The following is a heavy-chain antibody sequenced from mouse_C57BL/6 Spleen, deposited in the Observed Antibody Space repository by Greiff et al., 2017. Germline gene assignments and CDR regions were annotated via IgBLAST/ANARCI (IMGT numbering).Heavy chain of an antibody. D-gene: IGHD1-1*01. J-gene: IGHJ2*01. CDR3: ARDYYGSSPWYFDY. Sequence: EVKLVESGGGLVKPGGSLKLSCAASGFTFSSYAMSWVRQTPEKRLEWVATISDGGSYTYYPDNVKGRFTISRDNAKNNLYLQMSHLKSEDTAMYYCARDYYGSSPWYFDYWGQGTTLTVSS. CDR1: GFTFSSYA. CDR2: ISDGGSYT. V-gene: IGHV5-4*01.